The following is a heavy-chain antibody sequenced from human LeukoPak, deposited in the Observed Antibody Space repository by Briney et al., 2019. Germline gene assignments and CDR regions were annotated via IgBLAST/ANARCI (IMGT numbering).Heavy chain of an antibody. V-gene: IGHV3-9*01. D-gene: IGHD5-18*01. Sequence: GGSLRLSCAASGFTFDDYTMHWVRQAPGKGLEWVSAISWNSGSVVYVDSVKGRFTISRDNAKNSLYLQMNSLRAEDTALYYCAKDSRRYSYGSGGFDYWGQGTLVTVSS. J-gene: IGHJ4*02. CDR1: GFTFDDYT. CDR2: ISWNSGSV. CDR3: AKDSRRYSYGSGGFDY.